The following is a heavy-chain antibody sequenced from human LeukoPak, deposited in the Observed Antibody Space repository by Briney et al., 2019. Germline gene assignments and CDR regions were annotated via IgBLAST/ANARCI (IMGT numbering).Heavy chain of an antibody. D-gene: IGHD5-24*01. J-gene: IGHJ4*02. CDR2: IFSNGDT. CDR3: TRDQMNY. CDR1: EFTVSRNY. Sequence: GGSLRLSCTASEFTVSRNYMLWVRQAPGKGLEWVSLIFSNGDTHYADSVKGRFTISRDTSKNTVSLQTNSLRVEDTAMYYCTRDQMNYWGQGTLVTVSS. V-gene: IGHV3-53*01.